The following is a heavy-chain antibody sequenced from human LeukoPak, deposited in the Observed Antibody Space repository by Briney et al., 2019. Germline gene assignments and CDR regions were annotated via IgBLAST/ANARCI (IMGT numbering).Heavy chain of an antibody. CDR2: IYTSGST. Sequence: SETLSLTCTVSGGSISSGSYYWSWIRQPAGKGLEWIGRIYTSGSTNYNPSLKSRVTMSVDTSKNQFSLKLSSVTAADTAVYYCARDAAYYYDSSAYLWGQGTLVTVSS. V-gene: IGHV4-61*02. J-gene: IGHJ4*02. CDR3: ARDAAYYYDSSAYL. D-gene: IGHD3-22*01. CDR1: GGSISSGSYY.